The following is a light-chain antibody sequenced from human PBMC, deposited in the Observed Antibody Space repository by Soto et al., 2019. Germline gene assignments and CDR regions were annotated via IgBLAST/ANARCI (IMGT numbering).Light chain of an antibody. Sequence: EIVLTQSPGTLSLSPGERATLSCRASQSVSSSYLAWYQQTPGQAPRLLIYGASSRATGIPDRFSGSGSGTDFTLTISRLDPEYFALYYCQHYGSSPLTFGQGTKVEIK. CDR1: QSVSSSY. CDR3: QHYGSSPLT. CDR2: GAS. J-gene: IGKJ1*01. V-gene: IGKV3-20*01.